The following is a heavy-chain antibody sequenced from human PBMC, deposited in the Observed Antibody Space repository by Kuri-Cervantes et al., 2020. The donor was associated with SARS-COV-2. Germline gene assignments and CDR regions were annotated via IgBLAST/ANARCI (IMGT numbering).Heavy chain of an antibody. D-gene: IGHD2-2*01. CDR3: AAGLPAAMDYYYYYMDV. CDR2: IYPGDSDT. J-gene: IGHJ6*03. CDR1: GYSFTSYW. V-gene: IGHV5-51*01. Sequence: KVSCKGSGYSFTSYWIGWVRQMPGKGLEWMGIIYPGDSDTRYSPSFQGQVTISADKSISTAYLQWSSLRSEDTAVYYCAAGLPAAMDYYYYYMDVWGKGTTVTVSS.